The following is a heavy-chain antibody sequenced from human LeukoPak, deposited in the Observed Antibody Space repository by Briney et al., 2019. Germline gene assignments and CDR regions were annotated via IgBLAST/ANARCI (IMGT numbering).Heavy chain of an antibody. CDR1: GGSISSYY. CDR2: IYYSGST. V-gene: IGHV4-59*08. Sequence: PSETLSLTCTVSGGSISSYYWSWIRQPPGKGLEWIGSIYYSGSTYYNPSLKSRVTISVDTSKNQFSLKLSSVTAADTAVYYCARGRGGGTTLDYWGQGTLVTVSS. D-gene: IGHD1-1*01. J-gene: IGHJ4*02. CDR3: ARGRGGGTTLDY.